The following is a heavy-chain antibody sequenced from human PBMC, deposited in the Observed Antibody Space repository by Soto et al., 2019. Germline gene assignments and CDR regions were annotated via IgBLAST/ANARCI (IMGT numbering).Heavy chain of an antibody. CDR3: ARGQKLFQDGRFDY. J-gene: IGHJ4*02. V-gene: IGHV1-18*01. Sequence: ASVKVSCKTSGYTFTSYGITWVRQAPGQGLEWMGWISAYNGNTNYAQRLQGRVTMTTDTSTTTAYMELRSLRSDDTAVYYCARGQKLFQDGRFDYWGQGTLVTVSS. CDR1: GYTFTSYG. D-gene: IGHD1-1*01. CDR2: ISAYNGNT.